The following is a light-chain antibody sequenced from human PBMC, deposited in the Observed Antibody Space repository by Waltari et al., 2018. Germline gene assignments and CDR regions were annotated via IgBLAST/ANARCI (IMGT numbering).Light chain of an antibody. CDR2: DVS. V-gene: IGLV2-14*03. CDR3: GSYTSSTTLA. CDR1: SSDVGGYYY. Sequence: QSALTQPASVSGSPGQSITISCTGTSSDVGGYYYVSWYQQHPGKAPKLILYDVSNRPLEVRHRCSGSKSGNTASRTISGLQADDEAEYYCGSYTSSTTLAFGTGTKVTVL. J-gene: IGLJ1*01.